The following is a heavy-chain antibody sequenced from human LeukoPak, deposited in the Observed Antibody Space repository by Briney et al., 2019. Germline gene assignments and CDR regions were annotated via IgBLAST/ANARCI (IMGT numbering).Heavy chain of an antibody. Sequence: SETLSLTCTVSGYSISSGYYWGWIRQPPGKGLEWIGSIYYSGSTYYNPSLKSRVTISVDTSKNQFSLKLSSVTAADTAVYYCAGPSWGNFDYWGQGTLVTVSS. CDR2: IYYSGST. J-gene: IGHJ4*02. CDR3: AGPSWGNFDY. V-gene: IGHV4-38-2*02. D-gene: IGHD7-27*01. CDR1: GYSISSGYY.